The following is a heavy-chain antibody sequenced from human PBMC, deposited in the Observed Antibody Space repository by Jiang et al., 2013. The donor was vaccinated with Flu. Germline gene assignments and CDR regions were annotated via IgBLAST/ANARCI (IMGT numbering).Heavy chain of an antibody. CDR1: GGTFSSYA. CDR3: ARGWDIVVVPAAAASGYYYGMDV. V-gene: IGHV1-69*01. CDR2: IIPIFGTA. Sequence: SGAEVKKPGSSVKVSCKASGGTFSSYAISWVRQAPGQGLEWMGGIIPIFGTANYAQKFQGRVTITADESTSTAYMELSSLRSEDTAVYYCARGWDIVVVPAAAASGYYYGMDVWGQGTTVTVSS. D-gene: IGHD2-2*01. J-gene: IGHJ6*02.